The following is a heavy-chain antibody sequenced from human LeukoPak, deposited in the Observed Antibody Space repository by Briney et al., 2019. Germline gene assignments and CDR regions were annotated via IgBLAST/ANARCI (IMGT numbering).Heavy chain of an antibody. CDR3: ARDPHYYDILTGYYTAWYFDL. CDR2: MRQDGNEK. J-gene: IGHJ2*01. CDR1: GFTFSSYW. D-gene: IGHD3-9*01. V-gene: IGHV3-7*01. Sequence: GGSLRLSCVASGFTFSSYWMTWVRQAPGKGLEWVANMRQDGNEKYYVDSVRGRFTISRDNAKNSLYLQMNSLRAEDTAVYYCARDPHYYDILTGYYTAWYFDLWGRGTLVTVSS.